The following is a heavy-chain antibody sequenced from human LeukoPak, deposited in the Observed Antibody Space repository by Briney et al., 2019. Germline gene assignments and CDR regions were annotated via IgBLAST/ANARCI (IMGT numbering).Heavy chain of an antibody. CDR1: GFAFSSYS. Sequence: GGSLRLSCAASGFAFSSYSMNWVRQAPGKGLEWVSSISSSSSYIYYADSVNGRSTISRDNAKNSLYLQMKSRRAEGTAVYDSARETTVTSYFDHWARGTVVTVSS. J-gene: IGHJ4*02. D-gene: IGHD4-17*01. CDR2: ISSSSSYI. V-gene: IGHV3-21*01. CDR3: ARETTVTSYFDH.